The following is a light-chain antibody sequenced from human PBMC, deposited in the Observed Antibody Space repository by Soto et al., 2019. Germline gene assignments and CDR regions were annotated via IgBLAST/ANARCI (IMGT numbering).Light chain of an antibody. V-gene: IGLV2-14*03. CDR1: SSDVGGYNY. Sequence: QSVLTQPASVSGSPGQSSTISCTGTSSDVGGYNYVSWYQQHPGKAPKLMIYDVRNRPSGVSNRFSGSKSVNTASLTISGLQAEDEADYYCSSYTTISTYVFGTGTKLTVL. CDR3: SSYTTISTYV. CDR2: DVR. J-gene: IGLJ1*01.